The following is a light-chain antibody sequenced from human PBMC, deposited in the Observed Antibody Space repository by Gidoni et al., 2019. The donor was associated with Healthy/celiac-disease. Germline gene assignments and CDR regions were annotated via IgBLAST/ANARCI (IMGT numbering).Light chain of an antibody. CDR1: QSVSSSY. Sequence: EIVLTQSPGTLSLSPGERATLSCRASQSVSSSYLAWYQQKPGQAPRLLIYGASSRATGIPDRFSGSGSRTDFTLTISRLEPEDFAVYYCQQYGSSPGTFXXXTKVEIK. V-gene: IGKV3-20*01. CDR2: GAS. J-gene: IGKJ1*01. CDR3: QQYGSSPGT.